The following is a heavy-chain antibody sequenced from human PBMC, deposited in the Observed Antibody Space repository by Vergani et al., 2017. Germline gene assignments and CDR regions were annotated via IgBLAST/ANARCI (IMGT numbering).Heavy chain of an antibody. Sequence: QVQLVESGGGVVQPGRSLRLSCAASGFTFSSYGMHWVRQAPGKGLEWVAVIWYEGSNKYYADSVKGRFTISRDNSKNTLYLQMNSLRAEDTAVYYCARERLRLGELSLGASYYYGMDVWGQGTTVTVSS. V-gene: IGHV3-33*01. D-gene: IGHD3-16*02. CDR2: IWYEGSNK. J-gene: IGHJ6*02. CDR1: GFTFSSYG. CDR3: ARERLRLGELSLGASYYYGMDV.